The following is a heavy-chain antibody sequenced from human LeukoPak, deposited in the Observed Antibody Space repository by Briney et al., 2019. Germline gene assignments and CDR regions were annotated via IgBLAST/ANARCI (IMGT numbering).Heavy chain of an antibody. Sequence: PGGSLRLSCAASGFTFRTYGMHWVRQAPGKGLEWVAFIRYDGSNKYYADSVKGRFTISRDNSKNTLYLQMNSLRAEDTAVYYCAKDHGHCGGDCYRFDYWGQGTLVTVSS. CDR3: AKDHGHCGGDCYRFDY. V-gene: IGHV3-30*02. CDR2: IRYDGSNK. D-gene: IGHD2-21*02. J-gene: IGHJ4*02. CDR1: GFTFRTYG.